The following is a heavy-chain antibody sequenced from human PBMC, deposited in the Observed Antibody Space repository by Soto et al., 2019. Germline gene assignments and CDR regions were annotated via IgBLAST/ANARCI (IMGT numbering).Heavy chain of an antibody. CDR2: ISGSGGST. CDR1: GFTFSSYA. Sequence: GGSLRLSCAASGFTFSSYAMSWVRQAPGKGLEWVSAISGSGGSTYYADSVKGRFTISRDNSKNTLYLQMNSLRAEDKAVYYCAKVRQSSAWNNVYYFDYWGQGTLVTVSS. J-gene: IGHJ4*02. D-gene: IGHD6-19*01. CDR3: AKVRQSSAWNNVYYFDY. V-gene: IGHV3-23*01.